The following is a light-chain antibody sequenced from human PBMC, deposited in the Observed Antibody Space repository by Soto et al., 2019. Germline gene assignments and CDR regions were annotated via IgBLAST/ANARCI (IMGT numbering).Light chain of an antibody. CDR2: EVS. J-gene: IGLJ2*01. CDR1: SSDVGGYNY. V-gene: IGLV2-14*01. CDR3: SSFTSSATLV. Sequence: QSALTQPASVSGSPGQSITISCTGTSSDVGGYNYVSWYQQHPGKAPKLIISEVSNRPSGISNRFSGSKSGNTASLTLSGLQAEDEADYYCSSFTSSATLVFGGATKLTVL.